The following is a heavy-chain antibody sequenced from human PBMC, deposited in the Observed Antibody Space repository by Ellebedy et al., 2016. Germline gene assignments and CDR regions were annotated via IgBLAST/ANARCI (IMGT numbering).Heavy chain of an antibody. V-gene: IGHV1-69*13. CDR1: VGTFSSYA. J-gene: IGHJ6*02. D-gene: IGHD3-9*01. CDR2: IIPIFGTA. CDR3: ARGSSWLLFYYYYYGMDV. Sequence: SVKVSCXPSVGTFSSYAISRVRQAPGQGLEWMGGIIPIFGTANYAQKFQGRVTITADESTSTAYMELSSLRSEDTAVYYCARGSSWLLFYYYYYGMDVWGQGTTVTVSS.